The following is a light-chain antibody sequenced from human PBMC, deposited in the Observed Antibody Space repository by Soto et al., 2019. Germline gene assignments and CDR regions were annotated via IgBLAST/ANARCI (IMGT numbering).Light chain of an antibody. V-gene: IGLV2-14*03. CDR1: SSDVGAYDF. Sequence: QSVLAQPASGSGSPGQSISISCTETSSDVGAYDFVSWYQQHPDKAPKLMIYEVSNRPSGVSYRFSGSKSVNTATLTISGLQAEDEADYYCSSYTTSSTRVFGTGTKVTVL. CDR2: EVS. J-gene: IGLJ1*01. CDR3: SSYTTSSTRV.